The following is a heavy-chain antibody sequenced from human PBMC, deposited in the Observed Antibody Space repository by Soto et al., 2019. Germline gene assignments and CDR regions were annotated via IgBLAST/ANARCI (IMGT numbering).Heavy chain of an antibody. CDR3: TAYCSGSSCHVYAADY. Sequence: EVQRVESGGGLVQPGGSLKLSCAASGFTFSGSAVHWVRQASGKGLEWVGRIRSKANSYATAYAASLKGRFTISRDDSKNTAYLQMNSLKTEDTAVYYCTAYCSGSSCHVYAADYWGQGTLVTVSS. CDR1: GFTFSGSA. J-gene: IGHJ4*02. D-gene: IGHD2-15*01. V-gene: IGHV3-73*02. CDR2: IRSKANSYAT.